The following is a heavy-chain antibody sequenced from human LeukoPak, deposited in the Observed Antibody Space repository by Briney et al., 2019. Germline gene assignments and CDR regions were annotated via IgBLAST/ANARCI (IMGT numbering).Heavy chain of an antibody. CDR3: ARGLWYTGPSFDY. CDR1: GGTFSSYA. Sequence: SVKVSCKASGGTFSSYAISWVRQAPGQGLEWMGRIIPILGIANYAQKFQGRVTITADKSTSTAYMELSSLRSEDTAVYYCARGLWYTGPSFDYWGQGTLVTVSS. CDR2: IIPILGIA. V-gene: IGHV1-69*04. D-gene: IGHD2-21*01. J-gene: IGHJ4*02.